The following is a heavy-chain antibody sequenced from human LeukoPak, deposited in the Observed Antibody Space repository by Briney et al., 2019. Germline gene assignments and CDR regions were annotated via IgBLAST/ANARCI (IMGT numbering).Heavy chain of an antibody. V-gene: IGHV3-23*01. Sequence: SGGSLRLSCAASGFTFSSYAMRWVRQAPGKGLEWVSAISGSGGSTYYADSVKGRFTISRDNSKNTLYLQMNSLRAEDTAVYYCAKAPSGYYYTFDYWGQGALATVSS. J-gene: IGHJ4*02. CDR2: ISGSGGST. CDR3: AKAPSGYYYTFDY. CDR1: GFTFSSYA. D-gene: IGHD3-22*01.